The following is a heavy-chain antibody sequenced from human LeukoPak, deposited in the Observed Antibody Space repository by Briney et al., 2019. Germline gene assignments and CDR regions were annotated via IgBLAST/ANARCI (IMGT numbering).Heavy chain of an antibody. J-gene: IGHJ4*02. CDR2: IYYSVRT. V-gene: IGHV4-39*01. Sequence: ETLSLTCTISGGSISSSSYYWGWIRQPPGKGLEWVGGIYYSVRTYYNPSLKSRVTISVDTSKNEFSLKLSSVTAADTAMYYCARLYYYDTSGPPLWGQGTLVTVSS. D-gene: IGHD3-22*01. CDR3: ARLYYYDTSGPPL. CDR1: GGSISSSSYY.